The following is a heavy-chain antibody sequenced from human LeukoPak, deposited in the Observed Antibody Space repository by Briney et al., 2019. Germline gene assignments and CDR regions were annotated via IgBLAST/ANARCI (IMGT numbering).Heavy chain of an antibody. V-gene: IGHV4-59*08. CDR3: ARHHWRSAYFDY. Sequence: SETLSLTCTVSGGSSSNYYWSWLRQSPGKGLEWIGYIHYSGTTNYNPSLSSRATISVDTSKNQFSLKVNSVTAADTAVYYCARHHWRSAYFDYGGQGTLVTVSS. CDR1: GGSSSNYY. D-gene: IGHD1-1*01. CDR2: IHYSGTT. J-gene: IGHJ4*02.